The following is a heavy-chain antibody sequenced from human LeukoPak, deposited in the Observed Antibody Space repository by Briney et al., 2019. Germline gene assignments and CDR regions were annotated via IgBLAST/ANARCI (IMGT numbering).Heavy chain of an antibody. CDR3: ARGGVTTMTLRDLWLDY. CDR2: MSYDGSNK. J-gene: IGHJ4*02. Sequence: PTAGSLRLSCAASGVTFSNYAMHWVRQAPGKGLEWVALMSYDGSNKFYADSVKGRFTISRDNSKSTLYLQMNSLKAEDTAVYYCARGGVTTMTLRDLWLDYWGQGTLVTVSS. V-gene: IGHV3-30-3*01. CDR1: GVTFSNYA. D-gene: IGHD4-17*01.